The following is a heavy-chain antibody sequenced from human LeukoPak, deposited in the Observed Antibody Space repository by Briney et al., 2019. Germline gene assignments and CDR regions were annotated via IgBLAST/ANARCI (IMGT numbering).Heavy chain of an antibody. CDR1: GYTFTNYY. CDR3: ARGHFFDSSGCFPPDY. Sequence: ASVKVSCKASGYTFTNYYVHWVRLAPGQGLEWMGIINPSGGNTNYAHKFQGRVSMTRDTSTSTLYMELSSLRSEDTAVYYCARGHFFDSSGCFPPDYWGQGTLVTVSS. J-gene: IGHJ4*02. V-gene: IGHV1-46*01. CDR2: INPSGGNT. D-gene: IGHD3-22*01.